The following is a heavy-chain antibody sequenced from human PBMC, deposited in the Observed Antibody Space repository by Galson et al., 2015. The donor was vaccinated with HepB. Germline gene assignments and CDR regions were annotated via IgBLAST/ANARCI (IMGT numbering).Heavy chain of an antibody. CDR1: GYTFTGYY. CDR2: INPNSGGT. D-gene: IGHD6-19*01. J-gene: IGHJ4*02. V-gene: IGHV1-2*06. Sequence: SVKVSCKASGYTFTGYYIHWVRQAPGHGLEWMGRINPNSGGTAYAQKFQGRVTMTRDTSLSTAYMEMRRLTSDDTAIYYCAREMNVVVAGTDYWGQGTLVTVSS. CDR3: AREMNVVVAGTDY.